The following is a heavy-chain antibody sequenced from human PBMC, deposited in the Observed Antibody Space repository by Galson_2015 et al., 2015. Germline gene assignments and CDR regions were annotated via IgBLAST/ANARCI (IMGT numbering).Heavy chain of an antibody. CDR2: MNPNSGNT. Sequence: SVKVSCKASGYTFTSYDINWVRQATGQGLEWMGWMNPNSGNTGYAQKFQGRVTMTRNTSISTAYMELSSLRSEDAAVYYCARGGLSSGWFLYYYYGMDVWGQGTTVTVSS. D-gene: IGHD6-19*01. V-gene: IGHV1-8*01. J-gene: IGHJ6*02. CDR3: ARGGLSSGWFLYYYYGMDV. CDR1: GYTFTSYD.